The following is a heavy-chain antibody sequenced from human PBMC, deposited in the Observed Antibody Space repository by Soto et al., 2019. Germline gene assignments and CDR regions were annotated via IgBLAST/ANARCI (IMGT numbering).Heavy chain of an antibody. V-gene: IGHV1-18*01. CDR1: GYSFTNYG. CDR3: ARDRGVAPPVAGNTHYYYYMDV. J-gene: IGHJ6*03. D-gene: IGHD6-19*01. Sequence: QDQLVQSGAEVKKPGASVTVSCKASGYSFTNYGVTWVRQAPGQGLELMRWISAVNGNTHYAQNLQGRVTMTTDESTSTAYMELRSLRSDDTAVYYCARDRGVAPPVAGNTHYYYYMDVWGKGTTVTVSS. CDR2: ISAVNGNT.